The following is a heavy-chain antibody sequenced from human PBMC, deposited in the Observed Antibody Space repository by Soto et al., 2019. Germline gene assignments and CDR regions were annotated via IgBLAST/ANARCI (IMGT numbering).Heavy chain of an antibody. CDR3: ARDLVRFLEWLLIANSGGMDV. V-gene: IGHV3-33*01. CDR1: GFTFSSFG. CDR2: IWYDGSKK. J-gene: IGHJ6*02. Sequence: PGGSLRLSCAASGFTFSSFGMHWVRQAPGKGLEWVSLIWYDGSKKSYGDSVKGRFTISRDNAKNSLYLQMNSLRAEDTAVYYCARDLVRFLEWLLIANSGGMDVWGQGTTVTVSS. D-gene: IGHD3-3*01.